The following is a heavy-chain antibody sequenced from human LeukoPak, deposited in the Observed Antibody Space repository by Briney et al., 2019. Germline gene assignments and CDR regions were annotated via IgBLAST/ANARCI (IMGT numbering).Heavy chain of an antibody. J-gene: IGHJ4*02. CDR1: GGSISSYY. D-gene: IGHD1-26*01. CDR3: ARHGSGSSTFGY. CDR2: IYYSGST. Sequence: SETLSLTCSVSGGSISSYYWSWIRQPPGKGLEWIGYIYYSGSTNYNPSLKSRVTISVDTSKNQFSLKLSSVTAADTAVYYRARHGSGSSTFGYWGQGTLVTVSS. V-gene: IGHV4-59*08.